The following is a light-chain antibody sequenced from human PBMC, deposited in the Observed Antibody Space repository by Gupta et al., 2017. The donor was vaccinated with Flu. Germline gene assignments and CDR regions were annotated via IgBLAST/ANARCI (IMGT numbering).Light chain of an antibody. CDR2: GAS. CDR3: QQYGSSPYS. Sequence: EIVLTQSPGTLSLYPGESATLSCRASQSVSSSYLAWYQQKPGQAPRLLIYGASSRATGIPDRFSGSGSGTDFTLTISRLEPEDFAVYYCQQYGSSPYSFGQGTKLEIK. V-gene: IGKV3-20*01. J-gene: IGKJ2*03. CDR1: QSVSSSY.